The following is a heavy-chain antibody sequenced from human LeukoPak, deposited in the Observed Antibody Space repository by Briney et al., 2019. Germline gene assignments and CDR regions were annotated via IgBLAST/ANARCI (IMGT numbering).Heavy chain of an antibody. Sequence: PGGSLRLSCAAPGVTFSSYEMNWVRQAPGKGLEWVSAISGSGGSTYYADSVKGRFTISRDNSKNTLNLQMNSLRAEDTAVYYCAKDLSSGWYHRYYFDYWGQGTLVTVSS. CDR1: GVTFSSYE. J-gene: IGHJ4*02. CDR3: AKDLSSGWYHRYYFDY. D-gene: IGHD6-19*01. V-gene: IGHV3-23*01. CDR2: ISGSGGST.